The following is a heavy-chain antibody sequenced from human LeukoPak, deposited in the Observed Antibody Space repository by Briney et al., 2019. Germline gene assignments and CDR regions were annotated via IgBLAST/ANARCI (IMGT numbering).Heavy chain of an antibody. D-gene: IGHD6-25*01. CDR3: ARLWDSTGLYFYYYMDV. J-gene: IGHJ6*03. CDR2: YHNGNS. Sequence: SETLSLTCIVSGVSIRSYTYYWGWIRQPTGKGLEWIGNYHNGNSYYNPSLKSRVTISEDTSGNQFSLRVTSVTAADTAVYYCARLWDSTGLYFYYYMDVWGEGTTVTVSS. CDR1: GVSIRSYTYY. V-gene: IGHV4-39*01.